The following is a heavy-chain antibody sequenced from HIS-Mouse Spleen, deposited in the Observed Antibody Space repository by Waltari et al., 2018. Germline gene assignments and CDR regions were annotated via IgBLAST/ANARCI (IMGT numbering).Heavy chain of an antibody. D-gene: IGHD2-2*01. CDR1: GYTFTSYG. Sequence: QVQLVQSGAEVKKPGASVKVSCKASGYTFTSYGISWVRQAPGQGLEWMGWISAYNGNTNYAQNVQGRVTMTTDTATSKAYMELRSLRSDDTAVYYCARDVNEDGYCSSTSCFTNWFDPWGQGTLVTVSS. CDR2: ISAYNGNT. V-gene: IGHV1-18*01. CDR3: ARDVNEDGYCSSTSCFTNWFDP. J-gene: IGHJ5*02.